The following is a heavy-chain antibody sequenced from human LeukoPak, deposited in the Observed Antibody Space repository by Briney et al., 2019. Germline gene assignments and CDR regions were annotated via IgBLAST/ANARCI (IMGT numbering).Heavy chain of an antibody. CDR1: GYTFTSYG. J-gene: IGHJ3*02. V-gene: IGHV1-18*01. CDR2: ISAYNGNT. CDR3: AKDRMVTTGLGALDI. Sequence: RASVKVSCKASGYTFTSYGISWVRQAPGQGLEWMGWISAYNGNTNYAQKLQGRVTMTTDTSTSTAYMELRSLRSDDTAVYYCAKDRMVTTGLGALDIWGPGTLVTVSS. D-gene: IGHD4-17*01.